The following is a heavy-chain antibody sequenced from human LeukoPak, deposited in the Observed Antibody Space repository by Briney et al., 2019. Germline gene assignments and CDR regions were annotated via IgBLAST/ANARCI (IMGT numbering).Heavy chain of an antibody. CDR2: ISAYNGNT. CDR1: GYTFTSYG. V-gene: IGHV1-18*01. J-gene: IGHJ4*02. D-gene: IGHD1-26*01. Sequence: ASVKVSCKASGYTFTSYGISWVRQAPGQGLEWMGWISAYNGNTNYAQKLQGRVTMTTDTSTSTAYMELRSLRSDDTAVYYCARELIVVGATFYFDYWGQGTLPTVSS. CDR3: ARELIVVGATFYFDY.